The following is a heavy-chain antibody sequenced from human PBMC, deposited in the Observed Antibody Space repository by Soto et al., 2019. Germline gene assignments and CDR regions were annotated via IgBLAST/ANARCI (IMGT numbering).Heavy chain of an antibody. D-gene: IGHD2-15*01. CDR1: GGTFSSYA. J-gene: IGHJ6*02. CDR3: AREQLGYCSGGSCWGRDYYYYGMDV. Sequence: QVQLVQSGAEVKKSGSSVKVSCKASGGTFSSYAISWVRQAPGQGLEWMGGIIPIFGTANYAQKFQGRVTITADESTSTAYMELSSLRSEDTAVYYCAREQLGYCSGGSCWGRDYYYYGMDVWGQGTTVTVSS. V-gene: IGHV1-69*01. CDR2: IIPIFGTA.